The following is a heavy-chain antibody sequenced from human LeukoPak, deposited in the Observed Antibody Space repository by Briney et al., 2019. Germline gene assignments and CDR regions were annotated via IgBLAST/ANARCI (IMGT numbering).Heavy chain of an antibody. CDR1: GGSISSGSYY. Sequence: PSETLSLTCTVSGGSISSGSYYWSRIRQPAGKGLEWIGRIYTSGSTNYNPSLKSRVTMSVDTSKNQFSLKLSSVTAADTAVYYCARVGDIMITFGGVIGHPKFDYWGQGTLVTVSS. J-gene: IGHJ4*02. D-gene: IGHD3-16*02. CDR2: IYTSGST. CDR3: ARVGDIMITFGGVIGHPKFDY. V-gene: IGHV4-61*02.